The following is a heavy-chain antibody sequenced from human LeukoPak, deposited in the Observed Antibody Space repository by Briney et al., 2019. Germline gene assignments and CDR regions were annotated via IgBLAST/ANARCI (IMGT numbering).Heavy chain of an antibody. Sequence: GGSLRLSCAASGFTFSDYYMSWIRQAPGKGLEWVSYISSSGSTIYYADSVKARFTISRDNAKNSLYLQMNSLRAEDTAVYYCARARLRNGYNWFDPWGQGTLVSVSS. D-gene: IGHD3-3*01. CDR3: ARARLRNGYNWFDP. CDR2: ISSSGSTI. J-gene: IGHJ5*02. V-gene: IGHV3-11*04. CDR1: GFTFSDYY.